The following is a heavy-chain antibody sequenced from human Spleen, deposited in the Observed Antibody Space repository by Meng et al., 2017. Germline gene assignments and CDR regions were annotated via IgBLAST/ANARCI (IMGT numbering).Heavy chain of an antibody. CDR3: ARGPTTMAHDFDY. J-gene: IGHJ4*02. V-gene: IGHV4-34*01. Sequence: VQLPQWGAALLKPPETLSLTCVVSGGYFSDYYWSWIRQPPGKGLEWIGEINHSGSTNYNPSLESRATIAVDTSQNNLSLKLSSVTAADSAVYYCARGPTTMAHDFDYWGQGTLVTVSS. D-gene: IGHD4-11*01. CDR1: GGYFSDYY. CDR2: INHSGST.